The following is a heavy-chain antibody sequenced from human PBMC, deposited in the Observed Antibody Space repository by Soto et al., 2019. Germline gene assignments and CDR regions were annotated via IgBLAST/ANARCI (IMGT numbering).Heavy chain of an antibody. CDR1: GGSVSSGSYY. CDR3: ARDRHYYDSSGPTIDY. CDR2: IYYSGST. Sequence: SETLSLTCTVSGGSVSSGSYYWSWIRQPPGKGLEWIGYIYYSGSTNYNPSLKSRVTISVDTSKNQFSLKLSSVTAADTAVYYCARDRHYYDSSGPTIDYWGQGTLVTVSS. J-gene: IGHJ4*02. D-gene: IGHD3-22*01. V-gene: IGHV4-61*01.